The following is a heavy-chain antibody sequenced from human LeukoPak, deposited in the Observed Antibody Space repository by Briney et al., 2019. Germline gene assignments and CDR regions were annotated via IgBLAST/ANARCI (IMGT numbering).Heavy chain of an antibody. Sequence: GGSLRLSCAASGLTLSSYRMHWVRQAPGKGLVWVSHINTDGTATTYADSVKGRFTISRDNAKNTLYLQMNNLRAEDTAVYYCVRDSNLSFDYWGQGALVTVSS. CDR1: GLTLSSYR. V-gene: IGHV3-74*01. CDR3: VRDSNLSFDY. D-gene: IGHD1-14*01. CDR2: INTDGTAT. J-gene: IGHJ4*02.